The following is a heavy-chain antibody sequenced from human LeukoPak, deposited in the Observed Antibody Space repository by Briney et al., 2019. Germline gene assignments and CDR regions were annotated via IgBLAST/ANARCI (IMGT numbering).Heavy chain of an antibody. Sequence: TSQTLSLTCTVSGGSISSGGYYWSWIRQHPGKGLEWIVYIYYSGSTYYNPSLKSRVTISVDTSKSQFSLKLSSVTAADTAVYYCARVPLTYDSSGYYYYYYGMDVWGQGTTVTVSS. CDR1: GGSISSGGYY. V-gene: IGHV4-31*03. CDR2: IYYSGST. D-gene: IGHD3-22*01. J-gene: IGHJ6*02. CDR3: ARVPLTYDSSGYYYYYYGMDV.